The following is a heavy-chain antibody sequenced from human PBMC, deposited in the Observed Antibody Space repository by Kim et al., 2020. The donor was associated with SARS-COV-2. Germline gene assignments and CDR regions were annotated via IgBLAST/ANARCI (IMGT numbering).Heavy chain of an antibody. Sequence: ASVKVSCKASGYTFTSYGISWVRQAPGQGLEWMGWISAYNGNTNYAQKLQGRVTMTTDTSTSTAYMELRSLRSDDTAVYYCARRVARGITIFGVDPYYYYYGMDVWGQGTTVTVSS. D-gene: IGHD3-3*01. CDR2: ISAYNGNT. CDR3: ARRVARGITIFGVDPYYYYYGMDV. CDR1: GYTFTSYG. V-gene: IGHV1-18*01. J-gene: IGHJ6*02.